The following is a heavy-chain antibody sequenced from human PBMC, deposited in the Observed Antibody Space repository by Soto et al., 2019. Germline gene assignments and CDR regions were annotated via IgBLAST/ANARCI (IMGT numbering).Heavy chain of an antibody. CDR1: GFTFDDYA. Sequence: GGSLRLSCAASGFTFDDYAMHWVRQAPGKGLEWVSGISWNSGSIGYADSVKGRFTISRDNAKNSLYLQMNSLRAEDTALYYCAKVRPPYSYGPTGLDYWGQGTLVTVSS. CDR2: ISWNSGSI. D-gene: IGHD5-18*01. J-gene: IGHJ4*02. V-gene: IGHV3-9*01. CDR3: AKVRPPYSYGPTGLDY.